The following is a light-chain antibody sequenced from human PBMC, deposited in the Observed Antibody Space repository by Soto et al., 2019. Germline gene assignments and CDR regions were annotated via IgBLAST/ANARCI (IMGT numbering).Light chain of an antibody. V-gene: IGKV3-11*01. Sequence: EIVLTQSPATLSLSPGERATLSCRASQSISSYLGWYQQKPGQAPRLLIYDASNRATGIPARFSGSGSGTDFTLTISSLEPEDFALYYCQQRSEWPLTFGGGTRVEIK. CDR3: QQRSEWPLT. CDR1: QSISSY. CDR2: DAS. J-gene: IGKJ4*01.